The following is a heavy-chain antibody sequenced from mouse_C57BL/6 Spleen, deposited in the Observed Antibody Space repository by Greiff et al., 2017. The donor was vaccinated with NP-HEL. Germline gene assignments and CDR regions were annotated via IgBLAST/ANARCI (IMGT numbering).Heavy chain of an antibody. D-gene: IGHD2-4*01. CDR1: GFTFSSYA. CDR3: ARDGDYDDAPYYFDY. V-gene: IGHV5-4*01. CDR2: ISDGGSYT. J-gene: IGHJ2*01. Sequence: EVKLVESGGGLVKPGGSLKLSCAASGFTFSSYAMSWVRQTPEKRLEWVATISDGGSYTYYPDNVKGRFTISRDNAKNNLYLQMSNLKSEDTAMYYCARDGDYDDAPYYFDYWGQGTTLTVSS.